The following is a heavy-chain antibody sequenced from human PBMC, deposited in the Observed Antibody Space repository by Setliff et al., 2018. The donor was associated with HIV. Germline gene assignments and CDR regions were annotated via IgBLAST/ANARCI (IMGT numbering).Heavy chain of an antibody. D-gene: IGHD3-16*01. J-gene: IGHJ4*02. CDR2: ISASGQTL. V-gene: IGHV3-11*04. CDR3: ARDGGEY. CDR1: GFSINDHD. Sequence: GGSLRLSCVASGFSINDHDMNWVRQAPGKGLEWVSHISASGQTLYYADSVRGRITVSRDNAQNSVYLQMTSLRAEDTAVYYCARDGGEYWGQGTLVTVSS.